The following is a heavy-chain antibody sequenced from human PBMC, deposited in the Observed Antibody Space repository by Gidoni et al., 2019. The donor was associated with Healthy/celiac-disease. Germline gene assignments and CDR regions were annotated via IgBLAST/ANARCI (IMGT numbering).Heavy chain of an antibody. CDR3: AKDHRATGYISTCGDY. Sequence: EVQLLESGGGLVQPGGSLRLSCAASGFTFSSYAMSWVRQPPGKGLEWVSAISGSGGSTYYADSVKGRFTISRDNSKNTLYLQMNSLRAEDTAVYYCAKDHRATGYISTCGDYWGQGTLVTVSS. CDR2: ISGSGGST. V-gene: IGHV3-23*01. CDR1: GFTFSSYA. J-gene: IGHJ4*02. D-gene: IGHD1-1*01.